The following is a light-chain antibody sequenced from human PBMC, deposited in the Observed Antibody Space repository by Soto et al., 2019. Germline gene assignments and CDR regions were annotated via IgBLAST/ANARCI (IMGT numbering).Light chain of an antibody. CDR1: QSVSTF. Sequence: EIVMTQSPATLSVSPGERATLSCRASQSVSTFLAWYQQKPGQAPRLLIYEASSRATGIPARFSGGGSGTVFTLTISRLEPEDFAVYYCQQRSNWPWTFGQGTKVDIK. CDR2: EAS. CDR3: QQRSNWPWT. V-gene: IGKV3-11*01. J-gene: IGKJ1*01.